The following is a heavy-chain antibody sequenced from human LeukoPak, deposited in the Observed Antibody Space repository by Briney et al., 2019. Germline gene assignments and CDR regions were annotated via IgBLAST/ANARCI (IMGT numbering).Heavy chain of an antibody. CDR1: GFTFSSYG. Sequence: GGSLRLSCAASGFTFSSYGMHWVRQAPGKGLEWVAVISYDGSNKYYADSVKGRFTISRDNSKNTLYLQMNSLRAEDTAVYYCARDREGIAAAGTNCFDYWGQGTLVTVSS. D-gene: IGHD6-13*01. J-gene: IGHJ4*02. CDR3: ARDREGIAAAGTNCFDY. CDR2: ISYDGSNK. V-gene: IGHV3-30*03.